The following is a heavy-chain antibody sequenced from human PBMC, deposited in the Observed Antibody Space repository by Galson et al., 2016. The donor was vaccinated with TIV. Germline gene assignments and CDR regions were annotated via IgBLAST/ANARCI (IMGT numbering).Heavy chain of an antibody. CDR3: ARGWPGIVGGRDAFDI. CDR2: IGTLGDT. D-gene: IGHD1-26*01. V-gene: IGHV3-13*01. CDR1: GFTFSTYD. J-gene: IGHJ3*02. Sequence: SLRLSCADSGFTFSTYDMHWVRQATGKRLEWVSGIGTLGDTYYADSVEGRFTISRENATNSLYLHMNSLRAGDSAVYYCARGWPGIVGGRDAFDIWGQGTMVTVSS.